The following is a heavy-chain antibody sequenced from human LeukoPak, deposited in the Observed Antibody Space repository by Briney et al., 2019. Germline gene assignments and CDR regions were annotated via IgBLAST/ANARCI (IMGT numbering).Heavy chain of an antibody. V-gene: IGHV1-8*01. D-gene: IGHD1-1*01. Sequence: GASVKVSCKASGYTFTSYDINWVRQATGQGLEWMGWMNPNSGNTGYAQKFQGRVTMTRNTSISTAYMELSSPRSEDTAVYYCARAGTTSYYYYYMDVWGKGTTVTVSS. CDR1: GYTFTSYD. CDR2: MNPNSGNT. CDR3: ARAGTTSYYYYYMDV. J-gene: IGHJ6*03.